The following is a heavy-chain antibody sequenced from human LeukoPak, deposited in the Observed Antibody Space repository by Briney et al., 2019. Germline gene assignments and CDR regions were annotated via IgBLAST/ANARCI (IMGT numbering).Heavy chain of an antibody. CDR1: GYTFTGYY. Sequence: GASVKVSCKASGYTFTGYYMHWVRQAPGQGLEWMGWINPNSGGTNYAQKFQGRVTLTRDTSTSTVYMDLNSLRSEDTAVYYCATRATGWTVFDHWGQGTLVTVSS. V-gene: IGHV1-2*02. D-gene: IGHD6-19*01. J-gene: IGHJ4*02. CDR2: INPNSGGT. CDR3: ATRATGWTVFDH.